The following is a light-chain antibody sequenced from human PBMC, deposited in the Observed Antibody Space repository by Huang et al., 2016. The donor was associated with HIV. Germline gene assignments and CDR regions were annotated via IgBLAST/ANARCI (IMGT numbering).Light chain of an antibody. V-gene: IGKV3-15*01. Sequence: EIVMTQSPATMSVSPGERATLSCRASQSVSSNLAWYQQKPGQAPRRLIYGAFTMATGIPARVRGSWSGTEFTLTISSLQSEDFAVYYCQQYNNWPPAFGGGTKVEIK. CDR1: QSVSSN. CDR2: GAF. CDR3: QQYNNWPPA. J-gene: IGKJ4*01.